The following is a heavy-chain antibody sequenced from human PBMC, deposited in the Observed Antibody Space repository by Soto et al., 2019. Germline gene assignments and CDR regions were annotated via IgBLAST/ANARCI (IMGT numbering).Heavy chain of an antibody. D-gene: IGHD6-13*01. Sequence: QVQLVESGGGVVQPGRSLRLSCAASGFTFSSYGMHWVRQAPGKGLEWVAVISYDGSNKYYADSVKGRFTISRDNSKNTLYLQMNSLRAEDTAVYYCAKVILKSSSSWYGGCDYWGQGTLVTVSS. CDR1: GFTFSSYG. J-gene: IGHJ4*02. CDR3: AKVILKSSSSWYGGCDY. CDR2: ISYDGSNK. V-gene: IGHV3-30*18.